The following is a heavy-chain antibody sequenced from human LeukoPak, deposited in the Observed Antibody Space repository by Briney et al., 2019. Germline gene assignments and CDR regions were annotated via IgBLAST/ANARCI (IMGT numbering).Heavy chain of an antibody. J-gene: IGHJ3*02. V-gene: IGHV1-69*05. D-gene: IGHD3-10*01. CDR1: GGTFSSYA. CDR2: IIPIFGTA. Sequence: SVKVSCXASGGTFSSYAISWVRQAPGQGLEWMGRIIPIFGTANCAQKFQGRVTITTDESTSTAYMELSSLRSEDTAVYYCARGRGLGITMPVDAFDIWGQGTMVTVSS. CDR3: ARGRGLGITMPVDAFDI.